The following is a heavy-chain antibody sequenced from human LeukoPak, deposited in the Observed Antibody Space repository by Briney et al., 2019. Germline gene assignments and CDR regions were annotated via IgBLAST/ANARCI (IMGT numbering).Heavy chain of an antibody. J-gene: IGHJ4*02. Sequence: GASVKVSCKASGYTFTSYGISWVRQAPGQGLEWMGWISAYNGNTNYAQKLQGRVTMTTDTSTSTAYMELRSLRSDDTAVYYCARDPGYYDSSGLSRWVLPLDYWGQGTLVTVSS. CDR1: GYTFTSYG. V-gene: IGHV1-18*01. D-gene: IGHD3-22*01. CDR3: ARDPGYYDSSGLSRWVLPLDY. CDR2: ISAYNGNT.